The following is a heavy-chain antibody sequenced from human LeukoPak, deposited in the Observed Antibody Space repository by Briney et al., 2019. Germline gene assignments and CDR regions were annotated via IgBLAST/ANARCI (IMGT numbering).Heavy chain of an antibody. CDR3: ARTYYSVYYYYYYMDV. J-gene: IGHJ6*03. V-gene: IGHV3-7*01. Sequence: PGGSLRLSCAASGFTFSDHYMDWVRQAPGKGLEWVANIKQDGSEKYYVDSVKGRFTISRDNAKNSLYLQMNSLRAEDTAVYYCARTYYSVYYYYYYMDVWGKGTTVTVSS. D-gene: IGHD3-10*01. CDR1: GFTFSDHY. CDR2: IKQDGSEK.